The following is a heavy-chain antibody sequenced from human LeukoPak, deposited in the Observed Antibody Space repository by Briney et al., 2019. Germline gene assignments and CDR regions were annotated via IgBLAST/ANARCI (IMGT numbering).Heavy chain of an antibody. D-gene: IGHD2-2*02. J-gene: IGHJ4*02. V-gene: IGHV3-33*01. CDR3: ARDRRRGYCSSTSCYIPYYLDY. CDR2: IWYDGSSK. CDR1: GFTFSSYG. Sequence: PGGSLRLSCAASGFTFSSYGMHWVRQAPGKGLEWVAVIWYDGSSKYYADSVKGRFTISRDNSKNTLYLQMNSLRAEDTAVYYCARDRRRGYCSSTSCYIPYYLDYWGQGTLVTVSS.